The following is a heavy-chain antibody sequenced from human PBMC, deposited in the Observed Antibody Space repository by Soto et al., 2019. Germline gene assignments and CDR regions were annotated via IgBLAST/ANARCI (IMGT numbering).Heavy chain of an antibody. CDR1: GYTFTSYD. V-gene: IGHV1-8*01. CDR3: AVTMVRAHYYYMDV. CDR2: MKPNSGNT. D-gene: IGHD3-10*01. Sequence: QVQLVQSGAEVKKPGASVKVSCKASGYTFTSYDINWVRQATGQGLEWMGWMKPNSGNTGYAQKFQGRVTMTRNTYIRTAYMELSSLRSEDTAVYYCAVTMVRAHYYYMDVWGKGTTVTVSS. J-gene: IGHJ6*03.